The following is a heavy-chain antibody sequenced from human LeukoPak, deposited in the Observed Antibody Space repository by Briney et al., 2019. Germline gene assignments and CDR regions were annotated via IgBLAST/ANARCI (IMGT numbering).Heavy chain of an antibody. Sequence: GESLKISCQASGYPFSAYWIGWVRQMPGKGLEWMGIIFPYDSETKYSPSFQGQVTVSADKSTSTAYLQWRSLKASDTAIYYCVRHSLGHSGPWDAMDVWGQGTTVTVSS. D-gene: IGHD2-8*02. J-gene: IGHJ6*02. CDR1: GYPFSAYW. CDR3: VRHSLGHSGPWDAMDV. CDR2: IFPYDSET. V-gene: IGHV5-51*01.